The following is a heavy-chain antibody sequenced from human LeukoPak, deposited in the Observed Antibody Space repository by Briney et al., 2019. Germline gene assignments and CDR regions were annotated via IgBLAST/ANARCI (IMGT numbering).Heavy chain of an antibody. CDR1: GFTFSSYA. CDR3: ARGARSLVVTAVSLDY. Sequence: PGGSLRLSCAASGFTFSSYAMHWVRQAPGKGLEWVAVISYDGSNKYYANSVKGRFTISRDKSKNTLYLQMNSLRAEDTAVYYCARGARSLVVTAVSLDYWGQGTLVTVSS. J-gene: IGHJ4*02. D-gene: IGHD2-21*02. V-gene: IGHV3-30-3*01. CDR2: ISYDGSNK.